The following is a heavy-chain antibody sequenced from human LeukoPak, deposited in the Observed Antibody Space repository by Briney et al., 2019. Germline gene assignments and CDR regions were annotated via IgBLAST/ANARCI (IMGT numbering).Heavy chain of an antibody. CDR1: GYTFTGYY. J-gene: IGHJ4*02. Sequence: ASVKVSCKASGYTFTGYYMHWVRQAPGQGLEWMGWINPNSGGTNYAQKFQGRVTMTRDTSISTAYMELSRLRSDDTAVYYRAAGPRYCGGDCYSDPPFDYWGQGTLVTVSS. CDR2: INPNSGGT. V-gene: IGHV1-2*02. D-gene: IGHD2-21*02. CDR3: AAGPRYCGGDCYSDPPFDY.